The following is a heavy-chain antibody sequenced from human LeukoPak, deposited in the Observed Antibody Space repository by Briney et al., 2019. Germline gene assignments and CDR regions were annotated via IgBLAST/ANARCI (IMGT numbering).Heavy chain of an antibody. D-gene: IGHD6-19*01. Sequence: GGSLRLSCAASGFTFSSYAMHWVRQAPGKGLEWVALISYDGGNKYSADSVKGRFTISRDNSKNTLYLQMNSLRAEDTSVYYCARGARGSGWRVFDYWGQGTLVTVSS. CDR1: GFTFSSYA. CDR2: ISYDGGNK. J-gene: IGHJ4*02. CDR3: ARGARGSGWRVFDY. V-gene: IGHV3-30*04.